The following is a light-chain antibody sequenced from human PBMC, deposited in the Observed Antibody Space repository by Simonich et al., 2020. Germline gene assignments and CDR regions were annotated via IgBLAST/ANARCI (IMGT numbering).Light chain of an antibody. CDR3: QSYDSSNVV. V-gene: IGLV6-57*01. Sequence: NFMLTQPHSVSDSPGKTVTISCTRSSGSIASNYVQWYQQHPGRSPTTVIYEDNQRPSGVPDRFSGSIDSSSNSASLTISGLKTEDEADYYCQSYDSSNVVFGGGTKLTVL. CDR1: SGSIASNY. CDR2: EDN. J-gene: IGLJ2*01.